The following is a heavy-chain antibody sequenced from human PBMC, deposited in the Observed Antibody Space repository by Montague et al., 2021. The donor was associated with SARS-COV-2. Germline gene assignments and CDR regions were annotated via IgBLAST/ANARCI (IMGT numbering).Heavy chain of an antibody. CDR3: ARSGWERHVQARYYYYGMDV. Sequence: SETLSLTCAVYGGSFSGYYWSWIRQPPGKGLEWIGEINHSGSTNYNPSLKSRVTISVDTSKNQFSLKLSSVTAADTAVYYCARSGWERHVQARYYYYGMDVWGQGTTVTVSS. V-gene: IGHV4-34*01. CDR2: INHSGST. D-gene: IGHD1-26*01. J-gene: IGHJ6*02. CDR1: GGSFSGYY.